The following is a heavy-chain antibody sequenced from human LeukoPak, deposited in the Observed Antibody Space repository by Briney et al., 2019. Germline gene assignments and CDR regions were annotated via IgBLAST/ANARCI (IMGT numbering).Heavy chain of an antibody. CDR2: ISSSGNTI. D-gene: IGHD6-6*01. CDR1: GFTFSSYA. J-gene: IGHJ3*02. CDR3: ARGPSIAARYDAFDI. Sequence: GGSLRLSCAASGFTFSSYAMTWVRQAPGKGLEWVSYISSSGNTISYADSVKGRFTISRDNAKNSLYLQVISLRAEDTAVYYCARGPSIAARYDAFDIWGQGTMVTVSS. V-gene: IGHV3-48*03.